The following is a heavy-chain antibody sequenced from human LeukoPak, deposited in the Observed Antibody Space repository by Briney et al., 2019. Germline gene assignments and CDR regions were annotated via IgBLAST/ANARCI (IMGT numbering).Heavy chain of an antibody. CDR3: ARDWEYSYGNGMDV. Sequence: GGSLRLSCAASGFTVSSNYMSWVRQAPGKGLEWVSVIYSGGSTYYADSVKGRFTISRDNPKNTLYLQMNSLRAEDTAVYYCARDWEYSYGNGMDVWGQGTTVTVSS. J-gene: IGHJ6*02. V-gene: IGHV3-66*01. CDR2: IYSGGST. D-gene: IGHD5-18*01. CDR1: GFTVSSNY.